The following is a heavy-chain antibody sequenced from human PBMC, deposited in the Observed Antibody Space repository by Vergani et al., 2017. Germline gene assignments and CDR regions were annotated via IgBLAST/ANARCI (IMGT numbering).Heavy chain of an antibody. CDR1: GFTFSNYA. V-gene: IGHV3-23*04. Sequence: EVQVVETGGGLVQPGGSLRLSCAASGFTFSNYAMSWVRQAPGKGLEWVSGSSGSGGSTYYADSVKGRFTISRDFSKNSLYLQMNSLRAEDTAVYYCAKDLSPFGEFLDAFDFWGQGTMVTVSS. CDR3: AKDLSPFGEFLDAFDF. D-gene: IGHD3-10*01. J-gene: IGHJ3*01. CDR2: SSGSGGST.